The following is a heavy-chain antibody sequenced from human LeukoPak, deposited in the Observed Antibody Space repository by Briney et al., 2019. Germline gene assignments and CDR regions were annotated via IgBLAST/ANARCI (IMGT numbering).Heavy chain of an antibody. CDR3: ARDNSVRDEAWWFNP. CDR2: ISPSGGST. CDR1: GYTFTSNY. J-gene: IGHJ5*02. V-gene: IGHV1-46*01. D-gene: IGHD5-24*01. Sequence: ASVKVSCKAFGYTFTSNYMHWVRQAPGQGPEWMGVISPSGGSTTYAQKFQGRVALTSDMSTSTDYLELSSLRSENTAVYYCARDNSVRDEAWWFNPWGQGTLVTVSS.